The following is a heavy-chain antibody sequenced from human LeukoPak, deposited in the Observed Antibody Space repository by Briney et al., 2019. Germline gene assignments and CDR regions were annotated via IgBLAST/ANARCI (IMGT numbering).Heavy chain of an antibody. CDR2: MNPNSGNT. V-gene: IGHV1-8*01. J-gene: IGHJ5*02. CDR1: GYTFTSYD. Sequence: AASVKVSCKASGYTFTSYDNNWVRQATGQGLEWMGWMNPNSGNTGSAQRFQGRITMTRDTSISTAYMELSSLGSEDTAVYYCARGPLVRLPSSFDPWGQGTLVTVSS. D-gene: IGHD3-16*02. CDR3: ARGPLVRLPSSFDP.